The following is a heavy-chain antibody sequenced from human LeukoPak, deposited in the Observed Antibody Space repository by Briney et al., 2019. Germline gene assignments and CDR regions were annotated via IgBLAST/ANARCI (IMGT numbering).Heavy chain of an antibody. CDR1: GGSVTDPGYY. CDR2: VHSSGHT. V-gene: IGHV4-39*01. J-gene: IGHJ4*02. D-gene: IGHD2-2*01. CDR3: ARHGLQRFDY. Sequence: SETLSLTCTVSGGSVTDPGYYWGWVRQPPGKELEWIASVHSSGHTYYKSSLKSRVTISLDTSHKQISLSLTSVAASDTAVYFCARHGLQRFDYWGQGTLVPVSS.